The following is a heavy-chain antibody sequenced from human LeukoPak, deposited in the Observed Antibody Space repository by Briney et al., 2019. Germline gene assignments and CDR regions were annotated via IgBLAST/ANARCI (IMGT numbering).Heavy chain of an antibody. D-gene: IGHD3-22*01. CDR2: ISGSGGST. CDR1: GFTFSSYA. CDR3: AFSGYYSYYFDY. J-gene: IGHJ4*02. V-gene: IGHV3-23*01. Sequence: PGGSLRLSCAASGFTFSSYAMSWVRQAPGKGLEWVSAISGSGGSTYYADSVKGRFTISRDNSKNTLYLQMNSLRAEDTAVYYCAFSGYYSYYFDYWGQGTLVTVSS.